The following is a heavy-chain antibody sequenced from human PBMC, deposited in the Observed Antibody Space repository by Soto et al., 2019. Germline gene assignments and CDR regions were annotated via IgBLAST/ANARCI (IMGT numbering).Heavy chain of an antibody. J-gene: IGHJ3*02. V-gene: IGHV4-34*01. CDR1: GGFVSSGSYY. Sequence: QVQLQQWGAGLLKHSETLSLTCAVYGGFVSSGSYYWSWIRQPPGKGLEWIGDMSHSGGTHFNPSLKRRVTISVDTSKNQCSLKMSSVTAADTALYYWARVERGTATTVVDAFDIWGPGTMVTVSS. CDR3: ARVERGTATTVVDAFDI. D-gene: IGHD1-1*01. CDR2: MSHSGGT.